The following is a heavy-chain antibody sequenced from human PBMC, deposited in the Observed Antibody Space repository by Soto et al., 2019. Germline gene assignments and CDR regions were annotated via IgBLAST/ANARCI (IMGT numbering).Heavy chain of an antibody. CDR3: ARELEGGVFDI. Sequence: SETLSLTCTVSGGPVRDAYSYWTWIRQPPGKGLEWMGYLSYTGSTYYNPSLRNRASISVDESSNHLSLRLSSVTAADTAVYYCARELEGGVFDIWGRGTLVTVS. CDR1: GGPVRDAYSY. D-gene: IGHD2-8*02. V-gene: IGHV4-30-4*01. J-gene: IGHJ3*02. CDR2: LSYTGST.